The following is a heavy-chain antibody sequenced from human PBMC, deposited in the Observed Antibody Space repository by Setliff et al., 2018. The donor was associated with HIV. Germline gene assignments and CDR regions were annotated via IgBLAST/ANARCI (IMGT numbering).Heavy chain of an antibody. D-gene: IGHD6-19*01. V-gene: IGHV1-3*01. Sequence: GASVKVSCKASGYTFTNYAIHWVRQAPGQRLEWMGWINAGSGKTKYSQKFQGRVTISRDTSARTAYMELISLISEDTAVYYCARDIGGWHETETEYFQYWGQGTLVTVSS. CDR3: ARDIGGWHETETEYFQY. J-gene: IGHJ1*01. CDR2: INAGSGKT. CDR1: GYTFTNYA.